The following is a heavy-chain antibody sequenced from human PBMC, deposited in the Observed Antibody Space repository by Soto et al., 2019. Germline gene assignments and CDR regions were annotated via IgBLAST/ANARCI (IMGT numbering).Heavy chain of an antibody. CDR3: ARGKRGKATLDY. D-gene: IGHD5-12*01. V-gene: IGHV1-2*04. CDR1: GGTFSSYA. CDR2: INPNSGGT. J-gene: IGHJ4*02. Sequence: GASVKVSCKASGGTFSSYAISWVRQAPGQGLEWMGWINPNSGGTNYAQKFQGWVTMTRDTSISTAYMELSRLRSDDTAVYYCARGKRGKATLDYWGQGTLVTVSS.